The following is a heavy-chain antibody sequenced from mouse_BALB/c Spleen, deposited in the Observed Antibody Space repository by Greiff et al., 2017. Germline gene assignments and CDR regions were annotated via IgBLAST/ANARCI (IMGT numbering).Heavy chain of an antibody. J-gene: IGHJ2*01. Sequence: EVQGVESGGGLVQPGGSRKLSCAASGFTFSSFGMHWVRQAPEKGLEWVAYISSGSRTIYYADTVKGRFTISRDNPKHTLFLQMTSLRSEDTAMYYCARYDFDYWGQGTTLTVSS. V-gene: IGHV5-17*02. CDR1: GFTFSSFG. CDR3: ARYDFDY. CDR2: ISSGSRTI.